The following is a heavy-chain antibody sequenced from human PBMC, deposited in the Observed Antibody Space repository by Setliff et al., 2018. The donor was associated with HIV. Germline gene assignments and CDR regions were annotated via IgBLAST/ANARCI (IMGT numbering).Heavy chain of an antibody. CDR1: GFSISSDYY. CDR3: ARIPRRGRYCSGGSCYSRYGMDV. Sequence: PSETLSLTCSVSGFSISSDYYWNWVRQPPGQGLEWIGSIYHSGKTYSNPSLKSRVTVSVDTSMNQFSLKLSSVTAADTAVYYCARIPRRGRYCSGGSCYSRYGMDVWGQGTTVTVSS. J-gene: IGHJ6*02. D-gene: IGHD2-15*01. V-gene: IGHV4-38-2*02. CDR2: IYHSGKT.